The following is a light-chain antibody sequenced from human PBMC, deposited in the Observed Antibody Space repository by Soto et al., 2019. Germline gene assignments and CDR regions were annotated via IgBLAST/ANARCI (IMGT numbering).Light chain of an antibody. Sequence: DIQMTQSPSSLSASVGDRVTITCQASQDISNYLNWYQQKPGKAPKLLIYDASNLETGVPSRFSGSGSGTDFTFTINSLQPEDIATYYCQQYDNLPCTFGQGTKLEIK. CDR3: QQYDNLPCT. CDR2: DAS. J-gene: IGKJ2*02. CDR1: QDISNY. V-gene: IGKV1-33*01.